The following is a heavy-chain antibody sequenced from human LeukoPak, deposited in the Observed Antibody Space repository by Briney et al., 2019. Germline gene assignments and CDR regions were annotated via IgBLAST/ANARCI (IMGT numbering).Heavy chain of an antibody. D-gene: IGHD2-2*01. CDR3: ARSAGGGPADY. CDR2: INPSGGST. Sequence: GGSLRLSCAASGFTFSSYAISWVRQAPGQGIEWMGIINPSGGSTSYAQKFQGRVTMTRDTSTSTVYMELSSLRSEDTAVYYCARSAGGGPADYWGQGTLVTVSS. J-gene: IGHJ4*02. V-gene: IGHV1-46*01. CDR1: GFTFSSYA.